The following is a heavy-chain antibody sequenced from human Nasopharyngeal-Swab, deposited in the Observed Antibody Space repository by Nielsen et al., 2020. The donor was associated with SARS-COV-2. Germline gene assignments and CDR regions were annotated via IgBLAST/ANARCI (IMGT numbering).Heavy chain of an antibody. CDR1: GFTFSSYS. CDR2: ISSSSSTI. Sequence: EGSLRLSCAASGFTFSSYSMNWVRQAPGKGLEWVSYISSSSSTIYYADSVKGRFTISRDNAKNSLYLQMNSLRAEDTAVYYCARVGILTDGDYWGQGTLVTVSS. V-gene: IGHV3-48*04. D-gene: IGHD3-9*01. J-gene: IGHJ4*02. CDR3: ARVGILTDGDY.